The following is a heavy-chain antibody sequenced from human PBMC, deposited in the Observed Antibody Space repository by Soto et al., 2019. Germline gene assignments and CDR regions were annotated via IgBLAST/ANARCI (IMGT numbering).Heavy chain of an antibody. CDR1: GGPFSRGGYY. D-gene: IGHD6-19*01. CDR3: ARVISGWWYFDY. V-gene: IGHV4-31*03. J-gene: IGHJ4*02. CDR2: IFYTGST. Sequence: PSETLSLTCTVSGGPFSRGGYYWSWIRQHLGKGLECIGYIFYTGSTYYNPTLKSRVTMSVDTSKRQFSLNLSSLTVADTAVYYCARVISGWWYFDYWGQGTLVTVSS.